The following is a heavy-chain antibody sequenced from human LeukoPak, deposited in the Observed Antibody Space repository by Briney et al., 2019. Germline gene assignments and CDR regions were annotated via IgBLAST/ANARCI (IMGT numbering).Heavy chain of an antibody. CDR3: ARGDKPRITIFGVVRAPPRFYY. Sequence: ASVKVSCKASGYTFTSYDINWVRQATGQGLEWMGWMNPNSGNTGYAQKFQGRVTMTRNTSISTAYMELSSLRSEDTAVYYCARGDKPRITIFGVVRAPPRFYYWGQGTLVTVSS. J-gene: IGHJ4*02. CDR1: GYTFTSYD. CDR2: MNPNSGNT. D-gene: IGHD3-3*01. V-gene: IGHV1-8*01.